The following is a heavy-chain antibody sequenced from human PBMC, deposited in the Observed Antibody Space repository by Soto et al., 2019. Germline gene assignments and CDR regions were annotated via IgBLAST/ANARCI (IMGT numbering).Heavy chain of an antibody. CDR2: INPSGGST. CDR1: GYTFTSYY. CDR3: AGISALVDY. D-gene: IGHD5-18*01. V-gene: IGHV1-46*01. J-gene: IGHJ4*02. Sequence: QVQLVQSGAEVKKPGASVKVSCKASGYTFTSYYMHWVRQAPGQGLEWMGIINPSGGSTSYAQKFQGRVTMTRDTSTIPVYMELSSLRSEDTAVYYCAGISALVDYWGQGTLVTVSS.